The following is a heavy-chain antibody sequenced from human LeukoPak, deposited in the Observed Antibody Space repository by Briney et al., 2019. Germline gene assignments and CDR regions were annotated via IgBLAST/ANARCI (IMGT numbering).Heavy chain of an antibody. J-gene: IGHJ6*03. CDR3: ARDSLGDSSSWYYYYYYMDV. D-gene: IGHD6-13*01. V-gene: IGHV4-59*01. CDR2: IYYSGST. Sequence: SETLSLTCTVSGGSISSYYWSWIRQPPGKGLEWIGYIYYSGSTNYNPSLKSRVTISVDTSKNQFSLKLSSVTAADTAVYYCARDSLGDSSSWYYYYYYMDVWGKGTTVTVSS. CDR1: GGSISSYY.